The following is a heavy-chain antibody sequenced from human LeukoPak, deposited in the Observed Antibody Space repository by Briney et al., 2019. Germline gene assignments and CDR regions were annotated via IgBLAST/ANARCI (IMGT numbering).Heavy chain of an antibody. CDR2: IRSKIYGGTP. CDR1: GFTFSSYE. Sequence: GGSLRLSCAASGFTFSSYEMNWVRQAPGKGLEWVGFIRSKIYGGTPEYAASVKGRFTISRDDSKGIAYLQMNSLKTEDTGVYYCTRDQTPYYWGQGTLVTVSS. CDR3: TRDQTPYY. J-gene: IGHJ4*02. V-gene: IGHV3-49*04.